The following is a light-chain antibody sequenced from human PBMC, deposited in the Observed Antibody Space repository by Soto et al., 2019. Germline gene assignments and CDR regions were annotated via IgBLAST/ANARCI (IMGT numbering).Light chain of an antibody. CDR2: GAS. CDR3: QQYNKWPRT. V-gene: IGKV3-15*01. CDR1: QSISSN. J-gene: IGKJ1*01. Sequence: EVLMTQSPVTLFVSPGERATGSCRASQSISSNLAWYQHRPGQAPRLLIYGASTRATGIPDRFSGSGSGTDFSLIINSLQSEDVAVYYCQQYNKWPRTFGPGTKVDIK.